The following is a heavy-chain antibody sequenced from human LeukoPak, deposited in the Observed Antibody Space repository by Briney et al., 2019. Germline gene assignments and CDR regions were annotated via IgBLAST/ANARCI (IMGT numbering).Heavy chain of an antibody. D-gene: IGHD1-26*01. CDR2: IYYSGST. J-gene: IGHJ3*02. CDR1: GGSISSSSYY. Sequence: NSSETLSLTCTVSGGSISSSSYYWGWIRQPPGKGLEWIGSIYYSGSTYYNPSLKSRVTISVDTSKNQFSLKLSSVTAADTAVYYCARNVRAELNAFDIWGQGTMVTVSS. CDR3: ARNVRAELNAFDI. V-gene: IGHV4-39*07.